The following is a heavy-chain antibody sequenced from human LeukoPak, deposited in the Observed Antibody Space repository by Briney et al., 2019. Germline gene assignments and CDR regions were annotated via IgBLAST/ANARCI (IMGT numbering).Heavy chain of an antibody. Sequence: ASVKVSCKASGYTFTSYYMHWVRQAPGRGLEWMGIINPSGDSTSHAQKFQGRVTMTRDTSTSTVYMELSSLRSEDTAVYYCARAMSNSWYYFDYWGQGTLVTVSS. V-gene: IGHV1-46*01. CDR3: ARAMSNSWYYFDY. D-gene: IGHD6-13*01. CDR1: GYTFTSYY. CDR2: INPSGDST. J-gene: IGHJ4*02.